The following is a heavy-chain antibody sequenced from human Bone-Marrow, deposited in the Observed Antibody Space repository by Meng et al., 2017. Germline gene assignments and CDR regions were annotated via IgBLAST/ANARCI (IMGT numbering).Heavy chain of an antibody. CDR3: SGHVDY. V-gene: IGHV3-15*01. Sequence: EVHLVEFGGGFVKPGGSLRLSFAASGFTFSNAWMTWVRQAPGKGLEWIGRMKSNVDGGTVDYAAAVKGRFFISRDDSENTFYLQMNSLKTEDTAVYYCSGHVDYWGHGTLVTVSS. J-gene: IGHJ4*01. CDR1: GFTFSNAW. CDR2: MKSNVDGGTV.